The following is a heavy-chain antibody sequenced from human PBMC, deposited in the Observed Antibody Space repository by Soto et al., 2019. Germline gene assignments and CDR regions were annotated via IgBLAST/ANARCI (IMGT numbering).Heavy chain of an antibody. CDR1: GGSIANGEYY. CDR2: IYYSEVT. CDR3: ARDHTVTTGAFDI. D-gene: IGHD4-17*01. V-gene: IGHV4-30-4*01. Sequence: QVHLQESGPGLVKPSQTLSLTCTVSGGSIANGEYYWSWFRQPPGKGLVWLAYIYYSEVTYYNPSLKSRLTISLDTSKDQFSLQVNSVTAADTAMYFCARDHTVTTGAFDIWGQGTMVTVSS. J-gene: IGHJ3*02.